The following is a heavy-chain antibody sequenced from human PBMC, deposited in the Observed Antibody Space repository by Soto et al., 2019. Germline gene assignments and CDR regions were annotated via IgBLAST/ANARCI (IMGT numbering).Heavy chain of an antibody. J-gene: IGHJ6*02. V-gene: IGHV1-69*12. Sequence: QVQLVQSGAEVKKPGCSVKVSCKASGGTFNSYAISWVRQAPGQGLEWRGGTIPIFRTADYAQKFQGSVTITADDSTSTAYMQLSSLRCDDTAVYYCASNQLGRSYYGGMDVWGQGTTVTVSS. D-gene: IGHD2-2*01. CDR2: TIPIFRTA. CDR1: GGTFNSYA. CDR3: ASNQLGRSYYGGMDV.